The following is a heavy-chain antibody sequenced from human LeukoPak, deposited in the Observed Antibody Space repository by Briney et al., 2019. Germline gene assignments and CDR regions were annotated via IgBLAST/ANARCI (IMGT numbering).Heavy chain of an antibody. CDR3: ARGRDGKLDY. V-gene: IGHV3-23*01. CDR2: LDSSGDST. D-gene: IGHD5-24*01. J-gene: IGHJ4*02. Sequence: GGSLRLSCVASGFTFDNYAMSWVRQAPGKGLEWVSGLDSSGDSTYYADSVKGRFTISRDNSKNTLYLQMNSLRVEDTAAYYCARGRDGKLDYWGQGTLVTVSS. CDR1: GFTFDNYA.